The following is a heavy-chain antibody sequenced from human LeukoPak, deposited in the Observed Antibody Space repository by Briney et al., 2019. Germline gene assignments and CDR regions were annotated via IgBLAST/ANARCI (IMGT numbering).Heavy chain of an antibody. CDR2: ITTNGGRT. Sequence: GGSLRLSCAASGFTFASYGMSLVRQAPGKGLEWVSFITTNGGRTSYADSVEGRFTISRDNPRNTLYMQMNSLRDEDTAVYYCAIMHGYYDGTGYWVQWGQGTLVTVSS. V-gene: IGHV3-23*01. CDR3: AIMHGYYDGTGYWVQ. CDR1: GFTFASYG. D-gene: IGHD3-22*01. J-gene: IGHJ1*01.